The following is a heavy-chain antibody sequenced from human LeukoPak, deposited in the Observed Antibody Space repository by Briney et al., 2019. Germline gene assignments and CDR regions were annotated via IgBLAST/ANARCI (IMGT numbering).Heavy chain of an antibody. D-gene: IGHD4-17*01. Sequence: SETLSLTCTVSGGSISSSSYYWGWIRQPPGKGLEWIGSIYYSGSTYYNLSLKSRVTISVDTSKNQFSLKLSSVTAADTAVYYCARAGTTVTSRPFDYWGQGTLVTVSS. CDR3: ARAGTTVTSRPFDY. CDR1: GGSISSSSYY. V-gene: IGHV4-39*07. CDR2: IYYSGST. J-gene: IGHJ4*02.